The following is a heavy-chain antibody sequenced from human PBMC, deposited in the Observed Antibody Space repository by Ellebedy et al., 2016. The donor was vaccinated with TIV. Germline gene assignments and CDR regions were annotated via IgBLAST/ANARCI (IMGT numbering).Heavy chain of an antibody. CDR2: ISNSGTDM. J-gene: IGHJ4*02. Sequence: GESLKISCAASGFTFSDYYLSWIRQAPGKGLEWISYISNSGTDMYYADSVKGRFTISRDNAKNSLYLQMNSLRAEDTAVHYCARLNGGVEYWGQGTLVTVSS. CDR3: ARLNGGVEY. CDR1: GFTFSDYY. D-gene: IGHD4-23*01. V-gene: IGHV3-11*01.